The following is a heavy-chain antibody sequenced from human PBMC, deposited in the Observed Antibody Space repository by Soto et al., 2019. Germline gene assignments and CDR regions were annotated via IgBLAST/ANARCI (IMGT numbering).Heavy chain of an antibody. D-gene: IGHD6-19*01. Sequence: QVQLQESGPGLVKPSGTLSLTCAVSGGSISDNWWSWVRQPPGKGLEWIGEIYHTGTTHYNPSLCSRVTISIDKSKNQFSLKLSSVTAADTAVYYCARPIAVPRTRGFDFWGQGTLVTVSS. V-gene: IGHV4-4*02. CDR2: IYHTGTT. CDR3: ARPIAVPRTRGFDF. CDR1: GGSISDNW. J-gene: IGHJ4*02.